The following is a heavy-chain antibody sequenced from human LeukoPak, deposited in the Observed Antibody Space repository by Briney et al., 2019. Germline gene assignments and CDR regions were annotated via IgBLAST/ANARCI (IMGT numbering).Heavy chain of an antibody. CDR2: INPNSGGT. V-gene: IGHV1-2*02. J-gene: IGHJ5*02. Sequence: ASVKVSCKASGYTFTGYYMHWVRQAPGQGLEWMGWINPNSGGTNYAQKFQGRVTMTRDTSISTAYMELSRLRSDDTAVYYCARITMVRGLGNWLDPWGQGTLVTVSS. CDR3: ARITMVRGLGNWLDP. CDR1: GYTFTGYY. D-gene: IGHD3-10*01.